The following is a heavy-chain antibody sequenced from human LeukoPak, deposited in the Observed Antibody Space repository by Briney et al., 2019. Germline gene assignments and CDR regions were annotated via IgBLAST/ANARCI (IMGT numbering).Heavy chain of an antibody. Sequence: GGSLRLSCAASGFTFSSYAMSWVRQAPGKGLEWVSTITGGGDITKYADSVKGRFTITRDDPKNTLYLQMNSPRADDTAVYYCARDRRPWYFDLWGRGTLVTVSS. CDR2: ITGGGDIT. CDR3: ARDRRPWYFDL. V-gene: IGHV3-23*01. CDR1: GFTFSSYA. J-gene: IGHJ2*01. D-gene: IGHD6-6*01.